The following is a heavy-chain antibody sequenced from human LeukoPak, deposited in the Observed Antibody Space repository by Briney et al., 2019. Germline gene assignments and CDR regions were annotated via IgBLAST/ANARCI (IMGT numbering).Heavy chain of an antibody. CDR1: GGSISSYY. Sequence: SETLSLTCTVSGGSISSYYWSWTRQPPGKGLEWIGYIYYSGSTNYNPSLKSRVTISVDTSKNQFSLKLSSVTAADTAVYYCAREAVAGGSGSNYYYYGVDVWGQGTTVTVSS. CDR3: AREAVAGGSGSNYYYYGVDV. CDR2: IYYSGST. V-gene: IGHV4-59*01. J-gene: IGHJ6*02. D-gene: IGHD3-10*01.